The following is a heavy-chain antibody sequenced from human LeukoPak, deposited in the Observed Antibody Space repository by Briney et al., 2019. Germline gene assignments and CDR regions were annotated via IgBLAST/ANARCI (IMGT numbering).Heavy chain of an antibody. J-gene: IGHJ6*03. Sequence: GGSLRLSCAASGFTVSTKYMNWVRQAPGKGLEWVSSISSSSSYIYYADSVKGRFTISRDNAKNSLYLQMNSLRAEDTAVYYCATLDIVATRAPYYMDVWGKGTTVTVSS. CDR1: GFTVSTKY. CDR2: ISSSSSYI. V-gene: IGHV3-21*01. CDR3: ATLDIVATRAPYYMDV. D-gene: IGHD5-12*01.